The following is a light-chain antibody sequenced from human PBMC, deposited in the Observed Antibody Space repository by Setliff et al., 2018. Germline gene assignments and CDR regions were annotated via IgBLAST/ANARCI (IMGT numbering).Light chain of an antibody. V-gene: IGLV2-8*01. J-gene: IGLJ1*01. CDR2: EVS. Sequence: QSALSHPPSASGSPGQSVTISCTGTSSDVGGYNYVSWYQQHPGKAPKLMIYEVSKWPSGVPDRFSGSKSGNTASLTVSGLQAEDEADYYCSSYAGSNNYVFGTGTKVTVL. CDR1: SSDVGGYNY. CDR3: SSYAGSNNYV.